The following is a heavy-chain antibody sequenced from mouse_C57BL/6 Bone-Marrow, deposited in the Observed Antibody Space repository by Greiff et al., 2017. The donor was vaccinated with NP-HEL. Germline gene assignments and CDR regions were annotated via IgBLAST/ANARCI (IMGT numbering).Heavy chain of an antibody. CDR2: IDPNSGGT. Sequence: QVQLQQPGAELVKPGASVKLSCKASGYTFTSYWMHWVKQRPGRGLEWIGRIDPNSGGTKYNEKFKSKATLTVDKPSSTAYMQLSSLTSEDSAVYYWARERDGYDEGAWFAYWGQGTLVTVSA. J-gene: IGHJ3*01. V-gene: IGHV1-72*01. D-gene: IGHD2-2*01. CDR3: ARERDGYDEGAWFAY. CDR1: GYTFTSYW.